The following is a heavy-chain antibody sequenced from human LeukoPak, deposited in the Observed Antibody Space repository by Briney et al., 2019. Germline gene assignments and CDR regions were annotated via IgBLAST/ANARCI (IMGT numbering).Heavy chain of an antibody. D-gene: IGHD6-13*01. V-gene: IGHV3-74*01. CDR3: ARGYSSRLYNWLDP. CDR2: ISYDGGDP. CDR1: GFTFSSYW. J-gene: IGHJ5*02. Sequence: GGSLRLSCAASGFTFSSYWMHWVRQAPGKGLVWVSRISYDGGDPSYADSVKGRFTISRDNAKNTLYLQMDSLTAEDTAVYYCARGYSSRLYNWLDPWGQGTLVTVSS.